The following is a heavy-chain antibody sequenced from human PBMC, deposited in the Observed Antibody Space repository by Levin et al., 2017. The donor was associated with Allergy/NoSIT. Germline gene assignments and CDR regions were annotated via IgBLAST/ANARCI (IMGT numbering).Heavy chain of an antibody. CDR3: ANFWGGGGVISGFYT. CDR2: INQSGRS. V-gene: IGHV4/OR15-8*01. CDR1: GGPITSNDW. Sequence: SETLSLTCSVSGGPITSNDWWSWVRQSPGKGLEWIGEINQSGRSSYNPSLKSRVTISVDTSLNQFSLKLTSFTAADPAVYYCANFWGGGGVISGFYTWGQGTTVSVSS. J-gene: IGHJ3*02. D-gene: IGHD3-16*01.